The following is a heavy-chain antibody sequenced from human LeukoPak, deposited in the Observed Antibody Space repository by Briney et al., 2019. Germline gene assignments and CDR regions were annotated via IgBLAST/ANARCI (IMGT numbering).Heavy chain of an antibody. CDR1: GFTFNNYA. CDR3: ATRSGTYFAD. V-gene: IGHV3-23*01. J-gene: IGHJ4*02. CDR2: ISGSGYST. D-gene: IGHD1-26*01. Sequence: GGSLRLSCVASGFTFNNYAMTWVRQAPGKGLEWVSAISGSGYSTYYADSVKGRFTISRDNSKNTLYLQMNSLRAEDTAIYYCATRSGTYFADWGQGTLVTVSS.